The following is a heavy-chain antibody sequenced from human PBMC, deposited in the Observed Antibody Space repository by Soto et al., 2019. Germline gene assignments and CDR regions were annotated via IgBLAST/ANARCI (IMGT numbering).Heavy chain of an antibody. CDR3: ARDRGYTYGFDY. Sequence: ASVKVSCKASGYTFTSYDINWVRQATGQVLEWMGWMNPNSGNTGYAQKFQGRVTMTRNTSISTAYMELSSLRSEDTAVYYCARDRGYTYGFDYWGQGTLVTVSS. J-gene: IGHJ4*02. CDR1: GYTFTSYD. CDR2: MNPNSGNT. D-gene: IGHD5-18*01. V-gene: IGHV1-8*01.